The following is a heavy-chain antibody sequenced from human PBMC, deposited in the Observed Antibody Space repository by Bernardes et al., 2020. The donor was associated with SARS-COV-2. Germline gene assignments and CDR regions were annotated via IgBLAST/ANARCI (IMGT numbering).Heavy chain of an antibody. D-gene: IGHD5-12*01. J-gene: IGHJ5*02. Sequence: SETLSLTCTVSGGSISSGSYYWSWLRQPAGKGLEWIGRIYTSGSTNYNPSLKSRVTISVDTSKNQFSLKLTSVTAADTAVYYCARTMAIGAFWFGPWGQGALVTVSS. CDR1: GGSISSGSYY. CDR2: IYTSGST. V-gene: IGHV4-61*02. CDR3: ARTMAIGAFWFGP.